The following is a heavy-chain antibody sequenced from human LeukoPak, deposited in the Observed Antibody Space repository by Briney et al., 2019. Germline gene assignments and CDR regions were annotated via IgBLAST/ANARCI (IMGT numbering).Heavy chain of an antibody. CDR3: AREGNSYGPYNWSDP. Sequence: ASVKVSCKASGYTFTSYYMHWVRQAPGQGLEWMGIINPSGGSTSYAQKFQGRVTMTRDTSTSTVYMELSSLRSEDTAVYYCAREGNSYGPYNWSDPWGQGTLVTVSS. CDR1: GYTFTSYY. J-gene: IGHJ5*02. V-gene: IGHV1-46*01. D-gene: IGHD5-18*01. CDR2: INPSGGST.